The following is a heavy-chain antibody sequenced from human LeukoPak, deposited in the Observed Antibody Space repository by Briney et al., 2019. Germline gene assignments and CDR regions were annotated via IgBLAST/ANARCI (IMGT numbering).Heavy chain of an antibody. CDR2: VSGGGHNT. CDR1: GFTFSDAW. CDR3: AKDRSSWYYPFDS. J-gene: IGHJ4*02. Sequence: GGSLRLSCGASGFTFSDAWMSWVRQAPGKGLEWVSVVSGGGHNTYYADSVKGRFTMSRDNSKNTVYLQMNSLRAEDTAVYYCAKDRSSWYYPFDSWGQGTLVTVSS. D-gene: IGHD3-3*01. V-gene: IGHV3-23*01.